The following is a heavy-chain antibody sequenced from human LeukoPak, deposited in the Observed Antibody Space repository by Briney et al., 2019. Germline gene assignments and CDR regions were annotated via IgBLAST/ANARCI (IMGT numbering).Heavy chain of an antibody. Sequence: ASVKVSCKASGYTFTSYDINWVRQATGQGLEWMGWMNPNSGNTGYAQKFQGRVTMTRNTSISTAYMELSSLRSEDTAVYYCARGPGEYWSGYYLIPYYYYYMDVWGKGTTVTVSS. J-gene: IGHJ6*03. CDR1: GYTFTSYD. V-gene: IGHV1-8*01. CDR2: MNPNSGNT. CDR3: ARGPGEYWSGYYLIPYYYYYMDV. D-gene: IGHD3-3*01.